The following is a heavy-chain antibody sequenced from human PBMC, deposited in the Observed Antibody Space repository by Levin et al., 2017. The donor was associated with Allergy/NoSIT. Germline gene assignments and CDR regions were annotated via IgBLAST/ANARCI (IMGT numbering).Heavy chain of an antibody. CDR3: ARDFGGTSCLYY. J-gene: IGHJ4*02. CDR2: ISYDGSNK. V-gene: IGHV3-30-3*01. CDR1: GFTFSSYA. D-gene: IGHD2-2*01. Sequence: GGSLRLSCAASGFTFSSYAMHWVRQAPGKGLEWVAVISYDGSNKYYADSVKGRFTISRDNSKNTLYLQMNSLRAEDTAVYYCARDFGGTSCLYYWGQGTLVTVSS.